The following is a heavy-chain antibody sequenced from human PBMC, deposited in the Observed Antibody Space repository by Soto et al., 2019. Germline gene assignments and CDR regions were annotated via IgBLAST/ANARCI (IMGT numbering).Heavy chain of an antibody. Sequence: SETLSLTCIVSGGSISNYYWSWIRQPPGKGLEWIGYIYYSGSTNYNPSLTSRVTISVDTSKNQFSLKLSSVTAADTAVYYCARELFGRSVWFDPWGQGTLVTVSS. CDR1: GGSISNYY. CDR2: IYYSGST. D-gene: IGHD3-10*01. CDR3: ARELFGRSVWFDP. J-gene: IGHJ5*02. V-gene: IGHV4-59*01.